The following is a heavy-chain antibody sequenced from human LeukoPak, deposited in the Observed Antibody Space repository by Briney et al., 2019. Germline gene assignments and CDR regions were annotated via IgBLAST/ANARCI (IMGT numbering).Heavy chain of an antibody. D-gene: IGHD6-6*01. V-gene: IGHV4-4*09. J-gene: IGHJ4*02. CDR2: IYTSGGT. CDR3: ARLTRFSTSPNRSSLDY. Sequence: PSETLSLTCTVSGDSISSYYWSWIRQPPGKGLEWIGYIYTSGGTNYIPSLKGRVTISIDTSKNQFSLKLSSVTAADSAVYYCARLTRFSTSPNRSSLDYWGQGPLVTASS. CDR1: GDSISSYY.